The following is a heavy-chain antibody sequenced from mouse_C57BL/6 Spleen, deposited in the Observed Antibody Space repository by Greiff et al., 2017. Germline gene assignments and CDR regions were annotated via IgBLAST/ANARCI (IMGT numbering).Heavy chain of an antibody. CDR1: GYTFTSYT. J-gene: IGHJ1*03. CDR3: ARSENYGSSPYWYFDV. D-gene: IGHD1-1*01. Sequence: QVQLQQSGAELARPGASVKMSCKASGYTFTSYTMPWVKQRPGQGLEWIGYINPSSGYTKYNQKFKDKATLTADKSSSTAYMQLSSLTSEDSAVYYCARSENYGSSPYWYFDVWGTGTTVTVSS. V-gene: IGHV1-4*01. CDR2: INPSSGYT.